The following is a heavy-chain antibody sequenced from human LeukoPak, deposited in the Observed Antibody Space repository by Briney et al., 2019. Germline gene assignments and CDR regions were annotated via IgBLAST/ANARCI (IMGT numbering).Heavy chain of an antibody. CDR1: GGSFSGYY. V-gene: IGHV4-34*01. J-gene: IGHJ6*03. Sequence: SEPLSLTCAVYGGSFSGYYWSWIRQPPGKGLEWIGEINHSGSTNYNPSLKSRVTISVDTSKNQFSLKLSSVTAADTAVYYCARDAYDSSGYYHYYYYMDVWGKGTTVTVSS. CDR2: INHSGST. CDR3: ARDAYDSSGYYHYYYYMDV. D-gene: IGHD3-22*01.